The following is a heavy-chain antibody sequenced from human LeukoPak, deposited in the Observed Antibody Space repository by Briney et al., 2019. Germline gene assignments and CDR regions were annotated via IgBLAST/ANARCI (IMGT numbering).Heavy chain of an antibody. CDR1: GRLISRYY. V-gene: IGHV4-59*01. D-gene: IGHD4-11*01. CDR2: IYYSGST. CDR3: ARDTTASREFDP. Sequence: PSETLSLTCSVWGRLISRYYWSWIRQPPGKGLEWIGYIYYSGSTNYNPSLKSRVTISVDTSKNQFSLKLSSVTAADTAVYYCARDTTASREFDPWGQGTLVTVSS. J-gene: IGHJ5*02.